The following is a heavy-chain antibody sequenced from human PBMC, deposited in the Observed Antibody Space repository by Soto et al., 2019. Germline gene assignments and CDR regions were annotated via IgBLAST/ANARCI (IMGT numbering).Heavy chain of an antibody. CDR1: GYTFTSYD. Sequence: QVQLVQSGAEVKKPGASVKVSCKASGYTFTSYDINWVRQATGQGLEWMGWMNPNSGNTGYAQKFQGRVTMTRNTSISTAYMELSSLRSEDTAVYYCARRGYSSSWSYYYYYGMDVWGPGTTVTVSS. CDR3: ARRGYSSSWSYYYYYGMDV. D-gene: IGHD6-13*01. CDR2: MNPNSGNT. J-gene: IGHJ6*02. V-gene: IGHV1-8*01.